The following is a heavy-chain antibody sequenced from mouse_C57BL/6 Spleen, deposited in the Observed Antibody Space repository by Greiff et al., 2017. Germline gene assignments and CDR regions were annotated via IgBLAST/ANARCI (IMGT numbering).Heavy chain of an antibody. CDR3: ARRYGSSHWYFDV. J-gene: IGHJ1*03. CDR1: GYTFTDYY. V-gene: IGHV1-19*01. CDR2: INPYNGGT. Sequence: VQLQQSGPVLVKPGASVKMSCKASGYTFTDYYMNWVKQSPGKSLEWIGVINPYNGGTSYNQKFKGKATLTVDKSSSTAYMELNSLTSEDSAVYYCARRYGSSHWYFDVWGTGTTVTVSS. D-gene: IGHD1-1*01.